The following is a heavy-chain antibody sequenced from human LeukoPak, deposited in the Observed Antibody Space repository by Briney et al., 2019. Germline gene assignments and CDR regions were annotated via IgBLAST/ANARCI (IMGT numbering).Heavy chain of an antibody. CDR1: GFTFSSYW. Sequence: GGSLRLSCAASGFTFSSYWMSWVRQAPGKGLEWVANIKQDGSEKYYVDSVKGRFTISRDNAKNSLYLQMNGLRAEDTAVYYCARDGRLPAEPLDYWGRGTLVTVSS. D-gene: IGHD2-2*01. V-gene: IGHV3-7*03. CDR3: ARDGRLPAEPLDY. CDR2: IKQDGSEK. J-gene: IGHJ4*02.